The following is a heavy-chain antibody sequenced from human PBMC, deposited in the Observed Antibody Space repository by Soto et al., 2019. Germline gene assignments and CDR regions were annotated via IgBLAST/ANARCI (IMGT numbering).Heavy chain of an antibody. D-gene: IGHD5-12*01. V-gene: IGHV3-33*01. CDR2: IWYDGSNP. Sequence: QVQLVESGGGVVQPGRSLRLSCAASGFTFSHFGMHWVRQAPGKGLECVAVIWYDGSNPYYADSVKGRFTISRDDSKNTLYLQMHSLRVEGTAIYFCAIEPVGYSAYGGHKWFDPLGQGTLVSVSS. CDR3: AIEPVGYSAYGGHKWFDP. J-gene: IGHJ5*02. CDR1: GFTFSHFG.